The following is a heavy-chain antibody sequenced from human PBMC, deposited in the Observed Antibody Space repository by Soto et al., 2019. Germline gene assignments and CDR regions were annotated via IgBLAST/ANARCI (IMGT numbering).Heavy chain of an antibody. J-gene: IGHJ3*02. CDR3: ATMIVRAQVVSAFDI. D-gene: IGHD3-22*01. Sequence: SETLSLTCTVSGGSISNYYWSWIRQPPGRGLEWIGYIYYSGSTYYNPSLKSRVTISVDTSKNQFSLKLSSVTAADTAVYYCATMIVRAQVVSAFDIWGQGTMVTVS. V-gene: IGHV4-59*06. CDR1: GGSISNYY. CDR2: IYYSGST.